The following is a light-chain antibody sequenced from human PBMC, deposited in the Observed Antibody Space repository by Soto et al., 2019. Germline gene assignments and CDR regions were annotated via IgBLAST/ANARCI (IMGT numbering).Light chain of an antibody. V-gene: IGLV2-8*01. Sequence: QSVLTPPPSASGSPGQSVAISCTGTSSDVGGYNYVSWYQQHPGKAPKLMIYEVNKRPSGVPDRFSGSKSGNTASLTVSGLQAEDEADYYCSSYAGSSNVFGTGTTVTVL. CDR1: SSDVGGYNY. J-gene: IGLJ1*01. CDR2: EVN. CDR3: SSYAGSSNV.